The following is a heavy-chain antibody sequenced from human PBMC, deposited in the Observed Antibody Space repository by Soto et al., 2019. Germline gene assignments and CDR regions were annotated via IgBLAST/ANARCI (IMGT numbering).Heavy chain of an antibody. CDR2: TSSNEDTK. CDR3: AREVVKTQWYFDN. V-gene: IGHV3-30-3*01. D-gene: IGHD2-21*01. CDR1: GFTFSSYS. Sequence: QVQLMESGGGVVQPGGSLRLSYATSGFTFSSYSMNWFRQTPGKGLEWVAVTSSNEDTKYYADYVTGRFTISRDNSKNNQHLQMNRLRPDDTPFYYCAREVVKTQWYFDNWGTGILVTVS. J-gene: IGHJ4*02.